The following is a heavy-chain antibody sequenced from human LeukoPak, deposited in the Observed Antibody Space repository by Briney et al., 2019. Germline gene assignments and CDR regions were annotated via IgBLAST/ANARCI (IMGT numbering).Heavy chain of an antibody. Sequence: PWETLSLTCTVSGGSISSYYWSWIRQPPGKGLEWIGYIYYSGSTNYNPSLKSRVTISVDTSKNQFSLKLSSVTAADTAVYYCAVGRVAGSDYWGQGTLVTVSS. CDR1: GGSISSYY. J-gene: IGHJ4*02. V-gene: IGHV4-59*01. CDR3: AVGRVAGSDY. CDR2: IYYSGST. D-gene: IGHD6-19*01.